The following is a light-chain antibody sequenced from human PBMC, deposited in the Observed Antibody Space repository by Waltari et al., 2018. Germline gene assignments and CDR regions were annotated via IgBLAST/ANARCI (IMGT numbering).Light chain of an antibody. V-gene: IGLV2-8*01. CDR1: STDVAGYYP. J-gene: IGLJ3*02. Sequence: QSALTQPPSASGSPGQSITIPCTGISTDVAGYYPVFWYQQHPGKAPKLLIYEVTKRPSGVHDRFSGSKSDNTASLAVSGLQAEDEADYYCSSYAGGSSLMFGGGTKLTVL. CDR2: EVT. CDR3: SSYAGGSSLM.